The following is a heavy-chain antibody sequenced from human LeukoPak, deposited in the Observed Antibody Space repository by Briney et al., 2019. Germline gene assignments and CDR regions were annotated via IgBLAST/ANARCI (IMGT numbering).Heavy chain of an antibody. CDR2: ISAYNGNT. V-gene: IGHV1-18*01. Sequence: ASVKVSCKASCYTLTSYGISWVRQAPGQGLEWMGWISAYNGNTNYAQKLQGRVTMTTDTSTSTAYMELRSLRSDDTAVYYCARRYYYDSSGYYYYPYFDYWGQGTLVTVSS. J-gene: IGHJ4*02. CDR3: ARRYYYDSSGYYYYPYFDY. CDR1: CYTLTSYG. D-gene: IGHD3-22*01.